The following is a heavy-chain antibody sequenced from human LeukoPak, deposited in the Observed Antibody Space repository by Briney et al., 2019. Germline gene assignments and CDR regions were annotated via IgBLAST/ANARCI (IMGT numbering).Heavy chain of an antibody. J-gene: IGHJ4*02. D-gene: IGHD3-16*01. CDR1: GFTVSSNY. Sequence: GGSLRLSCAASGFTVSSNYMNWVRQAPGEGLEWVSVIYNTGSAYYADSVKGRFTISRDTSKNTLCLQMNNLRVDDTAVYYCARGAFDWGQGTLVTVSS. CDR3: ARGAFD. CDR2: IYNTGSA. V-gene: IGHV3-66*01.